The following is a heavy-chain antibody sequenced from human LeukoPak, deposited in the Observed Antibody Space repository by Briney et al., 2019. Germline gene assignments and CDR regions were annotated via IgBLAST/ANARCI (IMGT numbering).Heavy chain of an antibody. J-gene: IGHJ4*02. Sequence: SSETLSLTCTVSGGSISSYYWSWIRQPPGKGLEWVGYIYYSGSTKYNPSLKSRVTISVDTSKNQFSLKVGSVTAADTAVYYCARRDYDDSSGYHSSYFDHWGQGTLAPVSS. CDR1: GGSISSYY. V-gene: IGHV4-59*08. CDR3: ARRDYDDSSGYHSSYFDH. CDR2: IYYSGST. D-gene: IGHD3-22*01.